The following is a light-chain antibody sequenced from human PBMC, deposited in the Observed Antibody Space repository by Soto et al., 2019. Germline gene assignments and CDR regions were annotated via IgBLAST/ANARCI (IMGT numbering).Light chain of an antibody. J-gene: IGLJ1*01. CDR2: DVS. Sequence: QSVLTQPASVSGSPGQSISISCSGTSSDVGSYTLVSWYQHHPGRAPKLMIYDVSKRPSGISHRFSGSKSGNTASLTISGLQAEDEADYYCCSYAGSRTYVFRTGTKVTVL. CDR1: SSDVGSYTL. CDR3: CSYAGSRTYV. V-gene: IGLV2-23*02.